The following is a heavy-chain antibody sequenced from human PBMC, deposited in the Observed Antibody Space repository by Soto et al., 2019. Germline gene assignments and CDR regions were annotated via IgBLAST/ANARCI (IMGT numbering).Heavy chain of an antibody. CDR2: IYYSGST. V-gene: IGHV4-31*03. CDR3: ARTSLEKIVGSGWHNWFDP. J-gene: IGHJ5*02. Sequence: PSETLSLTCTVSGGSISSGGYYWSWIRQHPGKGLEWIGYIYYSGSTYYNPSLKSRVTISVDTSKNQFSLKLSSVTAADTAVYYCARTSLEKIVGSGWHNWFDPWGQGTLVTVSS. CDR1: GGSISSGGYY. D-gene: IGHD6-25*01.